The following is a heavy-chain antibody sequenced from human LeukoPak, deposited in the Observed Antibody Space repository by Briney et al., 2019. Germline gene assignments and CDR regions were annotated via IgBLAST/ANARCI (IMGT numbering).Heavy chain of an antibody. CDR1: GLTLGNYR. V-gene: IGHV3-23*01. CDR2: IGGSGSTT. J-gene: IGHJ4*02. D-gene: IGHD3-10*01. Sequence: GGSLRLSCVASGLTLGNYRMNWVRQAPGKGLEWVSSIGGSGSTTYYADSVRGRFTISRDNSKNSMYLQMSSLRAEDTAIYYCAEVESSYCRIWGQGTLVTVSS. CDR3: AEVESSYCRI.